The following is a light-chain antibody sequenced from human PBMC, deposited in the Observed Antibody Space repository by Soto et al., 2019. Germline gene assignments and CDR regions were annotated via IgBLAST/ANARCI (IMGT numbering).Light chain of an antibody. CDR1: PSNIGAGFD. Sequence: QPVLTQPPSVSGAPGQRITISCTGSPSNIGAGFDVHWYQQFPGTAPKLLIYGTTSRPSGVPDRFSGSQSGTSASLAITGLQAGDEADYYCQSYDTSLSGAWVFGGGPQLTVL. V-gene: IGLV1-40*01. CDR2: GTT. CDR3: QSYDTSLSGAWV. J-gene: IGLJ7*01.